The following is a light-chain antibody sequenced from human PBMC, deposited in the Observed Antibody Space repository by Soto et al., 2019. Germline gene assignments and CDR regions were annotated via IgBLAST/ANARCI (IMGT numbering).Light chain of an antibody. J-gene: IGKJ1*01. CDR3: QQYNTYPWT. CDR2: KTS. V-gene: IGKV1-5*03. CDR1: QTINNW. Sequence: DVQMTQSPSTLSASVGDRVTITCRASQTINNWLAWYQQRPGKAPTFLIYKTSTLETGVPSRFSGSGSGTAFTLTISSLQPEDFAIYYCQQYNTYPWTFGQGTRVEI.